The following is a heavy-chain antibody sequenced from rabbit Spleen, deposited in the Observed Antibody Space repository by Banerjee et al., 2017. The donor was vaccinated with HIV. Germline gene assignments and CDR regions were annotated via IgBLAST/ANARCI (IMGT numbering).Heavy chain of an antibody. CDR2: IDAVFGTT. Sequence: QEQLVESGGGLVQPGGSLKLSCKASGFDFSTYGVSWVRQAPGRGLEWIGYIDAVFGTTYYARWVNGRFTISKTSSTTVTLQMTSLTAADTATYFCARDSGTSFSTYGMDLWGPGTLVTVS. CDR1: GFDFSTYG. D-gene: IGHD8-1*01. J-gene: IGHJ6*01. CDR3: ARDSGTSFSTYGMDL. V-gene: IGHV1S39*01.